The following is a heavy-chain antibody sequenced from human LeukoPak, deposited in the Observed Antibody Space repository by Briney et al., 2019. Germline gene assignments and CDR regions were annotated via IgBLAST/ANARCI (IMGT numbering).Heavy chain of an antibody. D-gene: IGHD1-26*01. CDR3: ARDPGYSRPSSYGYFDH. J-gene: IGHJ4*02. CDR2: ITSSSDSI. V-gene: IGHV3-48*02. CDR1: GFTFSHAW. Sequence: PGGSLRLSCAASGFTFSHAWMNWVRQAPGKGLECLSYITSSSDSIHYADSVRGRFTVSRDNAKNSLYLQMNSLRDEDTAVYYCARDPGYSRPSSYGYFDHWGQGTLATVSS.